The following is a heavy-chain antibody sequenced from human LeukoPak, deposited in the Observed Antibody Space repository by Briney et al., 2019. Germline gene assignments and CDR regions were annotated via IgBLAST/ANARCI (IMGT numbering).Heavy chain of an antibody. CDR1: EYTFTSYA. V-gene: IGHV1-2*02. J-gene: IGHJ4*02. CDR2: ISPSGGT. CDR3: ARDRYGDGFAHLDY. D-gene: IGHD5-24*01. Sequence: ASVKLSCKASEYTFTSYAIRWVRQAPGQGLKWMGWISPSGGTNYPQKFQGRVAIAWDTSITTAYMDLSRLTSDDTAVYYCARDRYGDGFAHLDYWGQGALVTVSS.